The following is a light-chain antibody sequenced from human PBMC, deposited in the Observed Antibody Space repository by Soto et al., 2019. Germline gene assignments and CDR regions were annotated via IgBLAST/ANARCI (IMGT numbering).Light chain of an antibody. Sequence: VLTQSPGILSLSPGERATLSCRASQSVSNDFLAWYQQRPGQAPRLLIYGASTRATDVPDRFSGSGSGADFTLTISRLEPEDFAVYYCQQYGSSPPRTFGQGTKV. CDR1: QSVSNDF. V-gene: IGKV3-20*01. CDR3: QQYGSSPPRT. J-gene: IGKJ1*01. CDR2: GAS.